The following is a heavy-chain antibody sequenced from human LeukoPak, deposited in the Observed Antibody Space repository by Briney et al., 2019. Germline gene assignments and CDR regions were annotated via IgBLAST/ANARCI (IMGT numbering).Heavy chain of an antibody. D-gene: IGHD3-10*01. J-gene: IGHJ4*02. Sequence: GGSLRLSCAASGFTFSSYAMSWVRQAPGKGLEWVANINQDGSQTYYVDSLKGRFTISRDNVKGSLYLQVNSLRAEDTAVFYCARHSASGSYYTYNFDYWGQGTQVTVSS. V-gene: IGHV3-7*01. CDR3: ARHSASGSYYTYNFDY. CDR2: INQDGSQT. CDR1: GFTFSSYA.